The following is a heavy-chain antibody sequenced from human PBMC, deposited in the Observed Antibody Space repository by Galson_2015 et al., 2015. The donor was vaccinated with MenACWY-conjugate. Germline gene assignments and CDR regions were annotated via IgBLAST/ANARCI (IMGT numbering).Heavy chain of an antibody. D-gene: IGHD6-13*01. CDR2: IKQDGSEK. CDR3: ARERKHSSSWYSNYYGMDV. Sequence: SLRLSCAASGFTFSSYWMSWVRQAPGKGLEWVANIKQDGSEKYYVDSVKGRFTISRDNAKNSLYLQMNSLRAEDTAVYCCARERKHSSSWYSNYYGMDVWGQGTTVTVSS. J-gene: IGHJ6*02. CDR1: GFTFSSYW. V-gene: IGHV3-7*03.